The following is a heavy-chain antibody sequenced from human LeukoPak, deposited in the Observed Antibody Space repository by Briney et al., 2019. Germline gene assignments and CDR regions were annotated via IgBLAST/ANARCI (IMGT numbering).Heavy chain of an antibody. V-gene: IGHV3-23*01. CDR2: ISGSGGST. D-gene: IGHD4-23*01. CDR1: GFTFSSYA. CDR3: AKDQNGGNYFDY. J-gene: IGHJ4*02. Sequence: GGSLRLSCAASGFTFSSYAMSWVRQAPGKGLEWVSAISGSGGSTYYADSVKGRFTTSRDNSKNTLYLQMNSLRAEDTAVYYCAKDQNGGNYFDYWGQGTLVTVSS.